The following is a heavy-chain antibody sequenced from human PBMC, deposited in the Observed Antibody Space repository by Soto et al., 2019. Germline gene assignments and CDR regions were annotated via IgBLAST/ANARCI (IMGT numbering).Heavy chain of an antibody. CDR2: ISGSGGST. V-gene: IGHV3-23*01. Sequence: PGGSLRLSCAASGFTFSSYSMSWVRQAPGKGLEWVSAISGSGGSTYYADSVKGRFTISRDNSKNTLYLQMNSLRAEDTAVYYCARGGRGWDFWSGYYTEAKRDGDYYYYMDVWGKGTTVTVSS. D-gene: IGHD3-3*01. J-gene: IGHJ6*03. CDR3: ARGGRGWDFWSGYYTEAKRDGDYYYYMDV. CDR1: GFTFSSYS.